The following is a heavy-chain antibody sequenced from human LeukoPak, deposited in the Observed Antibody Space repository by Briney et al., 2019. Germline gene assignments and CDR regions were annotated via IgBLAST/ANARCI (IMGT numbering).Heavy chain of an antibody. CDR1: GFTFSSYG. Sequence: GRSLRLSCAASGFTFSSYGMHWVRQAPGKGLEWVAVIWYDGSNKYYADSVKGRFTISRDNSKNTLYLQMNSLRAEDTAVYYCAREGPPVENYYYDMDVWGQGTTVTVSS. J-gene: IGHJ6*02. CDR3: AREGPPVENYYYDMDV. D-gene: IGHD4-23*01. CDR2: IWYDGSNK. V-gene: IGHV3-33*01.